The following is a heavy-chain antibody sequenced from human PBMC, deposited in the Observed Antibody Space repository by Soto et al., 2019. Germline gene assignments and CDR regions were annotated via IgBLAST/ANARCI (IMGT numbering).Heavy chain of an antibody. Sequence: QLQLQESGPGLVKPSETLSLTCNVSTVSIFSSSYYWGWIRQPPGKGLEWIGTINHSGSTYPNTSLKSRVTISADTSKNQFSLILSAVTAADTAVYYCARRYAPRYSSGNNHFDLWGQGTLVTVSS. J-gene: IGHJ4*02. D-gene: IGHD6-19*01. CDR2: INHSGST. CDR3: ARRYAPRYSSGNNHFDL. V-gene: IGHV4-39*01. CDR1: TVSIFSSSYY.